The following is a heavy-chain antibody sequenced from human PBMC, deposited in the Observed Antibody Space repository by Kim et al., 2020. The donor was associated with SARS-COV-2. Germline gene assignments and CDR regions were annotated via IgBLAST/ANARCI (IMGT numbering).Heavy chain of an antibody. Sequence: GGSLRLSCEASGFTFSDSWISWVRQAPGKGLEWVGRIKSKTDGGTIDYAAPVKGSFTISRYDSKNTLYLQMNSLKTEDTAVYYCTTDPPWDIWGHVKIVT. V-gene: IGHV3-15*01. CDR1: GFTFSDSW. CDR2: IKSKTDGGTI. J-gene: IGHJ3*02. CDR3: TTDPPWDI.